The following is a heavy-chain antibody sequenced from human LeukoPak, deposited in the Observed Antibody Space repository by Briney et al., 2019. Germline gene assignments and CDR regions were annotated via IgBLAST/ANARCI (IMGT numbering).Heavy chain of an antibody. CDR2: INHSGST. Sequence: SETLSLTCAVYGGSFSGYYWSWIRQPPGKGLECIGEINHSGSTNYNPSLKSRVTISVDTSKNQFSLKLSSVTAADTAVYYCASGLSGYSGYGYWGQGTLVTVSS. J-gene: IGHJ4*02. CDR3: ASGLSGYSGYGY. D-gene: IGHD5-12*01. V-gene: IGHV4-34*01. CDR1: GGSFSGYY.